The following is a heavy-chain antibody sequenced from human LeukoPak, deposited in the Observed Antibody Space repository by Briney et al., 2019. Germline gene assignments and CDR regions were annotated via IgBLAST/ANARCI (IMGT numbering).Heavy chain of an antibody. V-gene: IGHV4-34*01. CDR3: ARGYEGYLDY. D-gene: IGHD1-1*01. Sequence: SETLSLTCAVNGGSFSVYFWTWIRQPPGKGLEWIGEINRSGRTNYNPSLKSRVAIPLDTSKNQFSLKLSSVAATDTAVYYCARGYEGYLDYWGQGTLVTVSS. CDR1: GGSFSVYF. CDR2: INRSGRT. J-gene: IGHJ4*02.